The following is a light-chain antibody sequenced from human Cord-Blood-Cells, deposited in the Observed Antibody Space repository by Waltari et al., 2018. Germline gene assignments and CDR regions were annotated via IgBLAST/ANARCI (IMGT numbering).Light chain of an antibody. CDR1: SSDVGGYNY. CDR3: SSYTSSSTWV. J-gene: IGLJ3*02. CDR2: DVS. Sequence: QSALTQPASVSGSPVQSITISCTGTSSDVGGYNYVSWSQQHPGKAPKLMIYDVSNRPSGVSNRFSGSKSGNTASLTISGLQAEDEADYYCSSYTSSSTWVFGGGTKLTVL. V-gene: IGLV2-14*03.